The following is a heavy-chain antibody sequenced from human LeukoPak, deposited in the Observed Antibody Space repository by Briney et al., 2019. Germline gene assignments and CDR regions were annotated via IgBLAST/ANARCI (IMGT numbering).Heavy chain of an antibody. CDR1: GYTLTNYG. V-gene: IGHV1-18*01. J-gene: IGHJ6*03. D-gene: IGHD3-10*01. CDR3: ARAGSGSRYYYMDV. CDR2: ISGYNGNT. Sequence: ASVKVSCTASGYTLTNYGITWVRQAPGQGLEWMGWISGYNGNTNYAQKLKGRVTMTTDTSTTTYYMELRSLRSDDTAVYYCARAGSGSRYYYMDVWGKGTTVTVSS.